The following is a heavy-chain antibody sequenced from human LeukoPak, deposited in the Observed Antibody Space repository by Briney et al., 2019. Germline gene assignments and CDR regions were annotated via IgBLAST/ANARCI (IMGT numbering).Heavy chain of an antibody. D-gene: IGHD3-10*01. CDR3: ARGPITMVRGAESPFDY. CDR1: CYTFTSYG. Sequence: ASVKVSCKASCYTFTSYGISWVRQAPGQGLEWMGWISAYNGNTNYAQKLQGRVTMTTDTSTSTVYMELRSLRSDDTAVYYCARGPITMVRGAESPFDYWGQGTLVTVSS. V-gene: IGHV1-18*01. J-gene: IGHJ4*02. CDR2: ISAYNGNT.